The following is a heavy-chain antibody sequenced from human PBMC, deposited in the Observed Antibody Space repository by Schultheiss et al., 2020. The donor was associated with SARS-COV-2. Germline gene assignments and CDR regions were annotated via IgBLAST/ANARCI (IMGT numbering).Heavy chain of an antibody. CDR2: IWYDGSNK. J-gene: IGHJ4*02. D-gene: IGHD2-8*01. CDR3: ARALYCTNGVCPGDYFDY. V-gene: IGHV3-33*01. CDR1: GFTFSSYG. Sequence: SLKISCAASGFTFSSYGMHWVRQAPGKGLEWVAVIWYDGSNKYYADSVKGRFTISRDNSKNTLYLQMNSLRAEDTAVYYCARALYCTNGVCPGDYFDYWGQGTLVTVSS.